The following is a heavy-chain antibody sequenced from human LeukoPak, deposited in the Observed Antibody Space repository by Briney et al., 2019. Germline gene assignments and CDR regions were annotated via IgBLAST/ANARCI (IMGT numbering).Heavy chain of an antibody. CDR1: GFTVSSNY. CDR2: ITSSSRYI. Sequence: GGSLRLSCAASGFTVSSNYMSWVRQAPGKGLEWVSSITSSSRYIYYADSVRGRFTISRDNAKSSLYLQMNSLRAEDTAVYYCATSRGSWPDYFDYWGQGTLVTVSS. D-gene: IGHD6-13*01. V-gene: IGHV3-21*01. J-gene: IGHJ4*02. CDR3: ATSRGSWPDYFDY.